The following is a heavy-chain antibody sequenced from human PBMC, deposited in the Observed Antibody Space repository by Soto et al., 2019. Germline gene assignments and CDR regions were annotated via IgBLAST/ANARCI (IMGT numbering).Heavy chain of an antibody. J-gene: IGHJ6*02. Sequence: SETLSLTCAVYGGSFSGYYWSWIRQPPGKGLEWIGEINHSGSTNYNPSLKSRVTISVDTSKNQFSLKLSSVTAADTAVYYCARGPRYCSSTSCYPYCYYYGMDVWGQGTTVTVSS. CDR1: GGSFSGYY. V-gene: IGHV4-34*01. CDR3: ARGPRYCSSTSCYPYCYYYGMDV. D-gene: IGHD2-2*01. CDR2: INHSGST.